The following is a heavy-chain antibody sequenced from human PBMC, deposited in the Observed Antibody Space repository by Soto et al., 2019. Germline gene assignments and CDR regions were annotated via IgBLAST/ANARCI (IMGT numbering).Heavy chain of an antibody. V-gene: IGHV4-39*01. J-gene: IGHJ6*02. Sequence: PSETLSLTCTVSGGSISSSNYYWGWVRQPPGKGLEWIGTIYYSGSTYYNPSLKSRVTMSIDTSKNQFSLKLSSVTAADTAVYYCASPLWERGEYYYYVMDVWGQGTTVTVYS. CDR3: ASPLWERGEYYYYVMDV. CDR2: IYYSGST. D-gene: IGHD1-26*01. CDR1: GGSISSSNYY.